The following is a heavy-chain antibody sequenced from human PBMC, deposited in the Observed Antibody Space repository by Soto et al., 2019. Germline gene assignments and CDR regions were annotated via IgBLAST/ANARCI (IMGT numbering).Heavy chain of an antibody. CDR1: GYSFAGYW. D-gene: IGHD3-22*01. Sequence: DSLKISCKGSGYSFAGYWITWVRQKPGKGLEWMGRIDPSDSQTYYSPSFRGHVTISVTKSITTVFLQWSSLRASDTAMYYCARNIYDSDTGPNFQYYFDSWGQGTPVTVSS. J-gene: IGHJ4*02. CDR2: IDPSDSQT. V-gene: IGHV5-10-1*01. CDR3: ARNIYDSDTGPNFQYYFDS.